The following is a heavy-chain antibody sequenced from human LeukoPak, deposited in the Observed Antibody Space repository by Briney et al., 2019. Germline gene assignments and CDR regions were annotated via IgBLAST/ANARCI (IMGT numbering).Heavy chain of an antibody. V-gene: IGHV4-59*01. CDR1: GGSISSYY. Sequence: PSETLSLTCTVSGGSISSYYWSWIRQPPGKGLEWIGYNYYSGSTNYNPSLKSRVTISVDTSKNQFSLKLSSVTAADTAVYYCARLDYYDSSGYYWGYFDYWGQGTLVTVSS. CDR3: ARLDYYDSSGYYWGYFDY. CDR2: NYYSGST. D-gene: IGHD3-22*01. J-gene: IGHJ4*02.